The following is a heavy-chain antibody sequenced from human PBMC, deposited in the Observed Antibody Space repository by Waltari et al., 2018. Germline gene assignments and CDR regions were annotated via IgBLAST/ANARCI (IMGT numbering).Heavy chain of an antibody. CDR1: GGPISSGNYY. Sequence: QVQLQESGPGLVKPSQTLSLTCTVSGGPISSGNYYWSWIRQPAGKGLEWIGRIYTSGSTNYNPSLKSRVTISVDTSKNQFSLNLNSMTAADTAVYYCARASNSPGHNEIDYWGQGTLVTVSS. CDR2: IYTSGST. J-gene: IGHJ4*02. D-gene: IGHD5-18*01. CDR3: ARASNSPGHNEIDY. V-gene: IGHV4-61*02.